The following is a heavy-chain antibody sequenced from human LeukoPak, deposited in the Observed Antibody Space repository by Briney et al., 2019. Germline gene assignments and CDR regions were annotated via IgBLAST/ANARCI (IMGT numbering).Heavy chain of an antibody. CDR2: INPNSGGT. CDR3: ARVVEELLWFGELLLFDY. V-gene: IGHV1-2*02. J-gene: IGHJ4*02. D-gene: IGHD3-10*01. Sequence: GASVKVSCKASGYTFTGYYMNWVRQAPGQGLEWMGWINPNSGGTNYAQKFQGRVTMTRDTSISTAYMELSRLRSDDTAVYYCARVVEELLWFGELLLFDYWGQGTLVTVSS. CDR1: GYTFTGYY.